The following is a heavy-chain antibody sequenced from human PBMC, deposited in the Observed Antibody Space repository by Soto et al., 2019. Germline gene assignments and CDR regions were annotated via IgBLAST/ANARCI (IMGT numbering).Heavy chain of an antibody. V-gene: IGHV1-24*01. Sequence: ASVKVSCKVSGNTLSGLPMHCARQAPGKGLEWMGRLDYEEGERNFAHRFQGRGTVTEDTSTDTAYMDLSSLKSEDTAVYYCAAGVTTFDYWGQGTLVTVSS. J-gene: IGHJ4*02. D-gene: IGHD4-17*01. CDR3: AAGVTTFDY. CDR1: GNTLSGLP. CDR2: LDYEEGER.